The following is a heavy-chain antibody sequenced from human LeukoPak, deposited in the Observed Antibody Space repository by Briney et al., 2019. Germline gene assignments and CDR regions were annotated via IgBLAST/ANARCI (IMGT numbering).Heavy chain of an antibody. D-gene: IGHD1-26*01. J-gene: IGHJ4*02. CDR3: VRDLGGRSGH. Sequence: GGSLRLSCAASGFTFSSYAMSWVRQAPGKGLEWVAAITGSGGTTYYGDSVKGRFTISRDNSKNTLYLQMNSLRAEDTAVYYCVRDLGGRSGHWGQGTLVTVSS. V-gene: IGHV3-23*01. CDR2: ITGSGGTT. CDR1: GFTFSSYA.